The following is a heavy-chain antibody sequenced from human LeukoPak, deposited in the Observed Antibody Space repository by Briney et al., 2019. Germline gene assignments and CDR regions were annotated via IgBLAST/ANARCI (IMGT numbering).Heavy chain of an antibody. V-gene: IGHV3-23*01. D-gene: IGHD4-17*01. J-gene: IGHJ3*02. Sequence: GGSLRPSCAASGFTFSSYAMTWVRQAPGRGLQWVSALSGSGISTYCADSVKGRFTISRDNSKNTLYLQMNSLRTDDTAVYYCAKRRSTVTSAWDAFDIWGQGTMVTVSS. CDR1: GFTFSSYA. CDR3: AKRRSTVTSAWDAFDI. CDR2: LSGSGIST.